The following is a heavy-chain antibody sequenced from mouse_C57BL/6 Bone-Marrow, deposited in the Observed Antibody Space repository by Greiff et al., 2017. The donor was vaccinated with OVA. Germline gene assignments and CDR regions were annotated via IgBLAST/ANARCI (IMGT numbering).Heavy chain of an antibody. CDR1: GYTFTSYW. J-gene: IGHJ2*01. D-gene: IGHD2-14*01. CDR3: ARERGITFDY. CDR2: IDPSDSYT. V-gene: IGHV1-50*01. Sequence: QVQLQQPGAELVKPGASVKLSCKASGYTFTSYWMQWVKQRPGQGLEWIGEIDPSDSYTNYNQKFKGKATLTVDTSSSTAYMQLSSLTSEDSAVYYCARERGITFDYWCQGTTLTVSS.